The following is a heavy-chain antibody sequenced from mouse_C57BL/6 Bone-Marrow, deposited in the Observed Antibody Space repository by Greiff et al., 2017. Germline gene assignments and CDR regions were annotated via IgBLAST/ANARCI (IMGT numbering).Heavy chain of an antibody. CDR1: GYTFTSYW. Sequence: QVQLQQPGAELVRPGSSVKLSCKASGYTFTSYWMHWVKQRPIQGLEWIGNIDPSDSETHYNQKFKDKATLTVDKSSSTAYMQLSSLTSEDSAVYYCARGVWDPWFADWGQGTLVTVSA. V-gene: IGHV1-52*01. CDR3: ARGVWDPWFAD. CDR2: IDPSDSET. D-gene: IGHD4-1*01. J-gene: IGHJ3*01.